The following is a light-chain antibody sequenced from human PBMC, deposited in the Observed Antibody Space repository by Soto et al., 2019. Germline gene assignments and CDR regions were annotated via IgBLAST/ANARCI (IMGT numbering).Light chain of an antibody. Sequence: EIVMTQSPATLSVSPGERATLSCRSSQSVRSNLAWYQQKPGQAPRLLVYGASTRATGIPARFSCSGSGTQCTLTMSSQQSEGFAVYYCQLHNNLHLTFGGGTKVEIK. CDR1: QSVRSN. CDR2: GAS. J-gene: IGKJ4*02. V-gene: IGKV3-15*01. CDR3: QLHNNLHLT.